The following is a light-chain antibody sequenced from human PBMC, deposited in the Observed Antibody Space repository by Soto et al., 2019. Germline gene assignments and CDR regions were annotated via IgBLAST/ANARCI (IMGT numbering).Light chain of an antibody. CDR3: CSSVGSYV. V-gene: IGLV2-23*02. CDR2: EVT. J-gene: IGLJ1*01. Sequence: QSALNQPASVSGSPGQSVTISCTATSSDVENYKLVSWYQQHPGKAPKLIIYEVTKRPSGVSHRFSGSKSANTASLTISGLQPEDEADYYCCSSVGSYVFGTGTKVTVL. CDR1: SSDVENYKL.